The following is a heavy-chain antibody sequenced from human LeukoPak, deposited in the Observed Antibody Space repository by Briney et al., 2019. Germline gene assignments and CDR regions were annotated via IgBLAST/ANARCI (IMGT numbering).Heavy chain of an antibody. J-gene: IGHJ6*02. CDR1: GYTFTGYY. CDR3: ASSKAYYDFWSGYYRSDYYYYGMDV. D-gene: IGHD3-3*01. Sequence: SVKVSCKASGYTFTGYYMHWVRQAPGQGLEWMGWMNPNSGNTGYAQKFQGRVTMTRNTSISTAYMELSSLRSEDTAVYYCASSKAYYDFWSGYYRSDYYYYGMDVWGQGTTVTVSS. CDR2: MNPNSGNT. V-gene: IGHV1-8*02.